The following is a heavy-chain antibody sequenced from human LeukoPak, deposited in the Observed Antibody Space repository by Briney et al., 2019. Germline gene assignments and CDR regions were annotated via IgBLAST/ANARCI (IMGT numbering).Heavy chain of an antibody. D-gene: IGHD6-13*01. CDR2: ISAGGGST. CDR3: AKRVPYSSSWYYFDY. CDR1: GFTVSSNY. V-gene: IGHV3-23*01. Sequence: PGGSLRLSCAASGFTVSSNYMSWVRQAPGKGLEWVSSISAGGGSTYYPDSAKGRFTISRDNSKNTLYLQMNSLRAEDTAVYYCAKRVPYSSSWYYFDYWGQGTLVTVSS. J-gene: IGHJ4*02.